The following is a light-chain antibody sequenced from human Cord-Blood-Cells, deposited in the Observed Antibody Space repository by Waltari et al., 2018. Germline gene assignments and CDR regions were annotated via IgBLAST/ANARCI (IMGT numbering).Light chain of an antibody. CDR2: DVS. J-gene: IGLJ1*01. V-gene: IGLV2-11*01. CDR3: CSDAGSFTYV. CDR1: SSDVGGYNY. Sequence: QSALNQPRSVSGSPGPSVTISCTGTSSDVGGYNYVSWYQQHQGKAPTLMIYDVSKRPSGVPDRFSGSKSGNTASLTISGLQAEDDADYYCCSDAGSFTYVFGTGTKVTVL.